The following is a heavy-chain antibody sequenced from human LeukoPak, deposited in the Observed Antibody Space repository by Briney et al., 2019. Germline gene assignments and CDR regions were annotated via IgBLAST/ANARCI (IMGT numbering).Heavy chain of an antibody. CDR3: ANLGACDSSGYPYCDAFDI. V-gene: IGHV1-24*01. CDR2: FDPEDGET. D-gene: IGHD3-22*01. CDR1: GYTLTELS. J-gene: IGHJ3*02. Sequence: APVKRCCKVSGYTLTELSMHWVRQAPGKGLEWMGGFDPEDGETIYAQKFQGRVTMTEDTSTDTAYMELSSLRSEDTAVYYCANLGACDSSGYPYCDAFDIWGQGTM.